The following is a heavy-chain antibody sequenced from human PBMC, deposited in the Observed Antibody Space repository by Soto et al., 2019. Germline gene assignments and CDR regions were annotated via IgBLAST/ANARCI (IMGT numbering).Heavy chain of an antibody. J-gene: IGHJ4*02. CDR2: IRVGCVST. D-gene: IGHD3-3*01. CDR1: VFTFSSDA. Sequence: EVQLLESGGGLVQPGGSLRLSCAASVFTFSSDARSWVRHSPGKGLGWVSAIRVGCVSTYYADSVKGRFTISRDNSKNTLYLQTTSLRAEDTAVYYCAKDRNPYDFWSGYSPDHWGQGTLVTVSS. CDR3: AKDRNPYDFWSGYSPDH. V-gene: IGHV3-23*01.